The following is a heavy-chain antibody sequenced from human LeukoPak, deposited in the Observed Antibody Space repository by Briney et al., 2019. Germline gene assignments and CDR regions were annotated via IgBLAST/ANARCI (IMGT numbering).Heavy chain of an antibody. Sequence: SMRLSCAAYGFTFDDYAMHWVRQAPGKGLEWVSGISRNSGSIGYADSVKGPFTISRDNAKNSLYLQMNSLRAEDKALYYCAKGIAAAGTARKNYYYYGMDVWGQGTTVTVSS. D-gene: IGHD6-13*01. V-gene: IGHV3-9*01. CDR1: GFTFDDYA. CDR2: ISRNSGSI. CDR3: AKGIAAAGTARKNYYYYGMDV. J-gene: IGHJ6*02.